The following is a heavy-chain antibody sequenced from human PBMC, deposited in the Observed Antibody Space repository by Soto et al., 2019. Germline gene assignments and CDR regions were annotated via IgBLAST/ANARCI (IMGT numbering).Heavy chain of an antibody. CDR3: ARVYRGTTRVWFDP. D-gene: IGHD1-26*01. Sequence: QVQLVQSGAEVKKPGASVKVSCKASGYTFTSYGISWVRQAPGQGLEWMGWISAYNGNTNYAQKLQGRVTMTTDTTTRTAYMEMRSLRADNTAVYYCARVYRGTTRVWFDPWGQGTLVIVSS. J-gene: IGHJ5*02. CDR1: GYTFTSYG. V-gene: IGHV1-18*01. CDR2: ISAYNGNT.